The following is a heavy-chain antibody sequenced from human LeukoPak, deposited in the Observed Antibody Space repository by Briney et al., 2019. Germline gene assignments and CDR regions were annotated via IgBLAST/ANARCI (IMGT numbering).Heavy chain of an antibody. CDR1: GGSISSSSYY. Sequence: PSETLSLTCSVSGGSISSSSYYWGWIRQPPGKGLEWIGNIYYSGSTYYNPSLKSRVTISVDMSKNQFSLKLSSVTAADTAVYYCARGRRDGYNWYYFDYWGQGTLVTVSS. CDR2: IYYSGST. CDR3: ARGRRDGYNWYYFDY. J-gene: IGHJ4*02. V-gene: IGHV4-39*01. D-gene: IGHD5-24*01.